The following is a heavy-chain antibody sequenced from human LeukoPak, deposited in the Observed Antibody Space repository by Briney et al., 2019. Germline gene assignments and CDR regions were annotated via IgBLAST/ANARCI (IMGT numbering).Heavy chain of an antibody. CDR2: IYHTGSS. V-gene: IGHV4-4*02. J-gene: IGHJ4*02. CDR3: ARLGGYYSGWHTLDY. D-gene: IGHD6-19*01. CDR1: GDSISSSNW. Sequence: PSETLSLTCAVSGDSISSSNWWTWVRQPPGKGLEWIGEIYHTGSSNYNPSLKSRLTISVDKSKNMFSLKLTSVTAADTAVYYCARLGGYYSGWHTLDYWGQGALVTVSS.